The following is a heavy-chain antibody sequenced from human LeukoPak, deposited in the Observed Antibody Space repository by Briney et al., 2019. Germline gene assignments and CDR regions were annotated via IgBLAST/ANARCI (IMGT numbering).Heavy chain of an antibody. V-gene: IGHV4-34*01. D-gene: IGHD3-10*01. CDR2: INHSGST. CDR1: GGSFSGYY. J-gene: IGHJ4*02. Sequence: PSETLSLTCAVYGGSFSGYYWSWIRKPPGKGLEWIGEINHSGSTNYNPSLKSRVTISVDTSKNQFSLKLSSVTAADTAVYYCARGRVQAYWGQGTLVTVSS. CDR3: ARGRVQAY.